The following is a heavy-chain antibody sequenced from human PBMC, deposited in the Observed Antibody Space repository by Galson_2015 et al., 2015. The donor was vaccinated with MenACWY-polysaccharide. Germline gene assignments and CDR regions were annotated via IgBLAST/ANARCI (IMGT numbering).Heavy chain of an antibody. Sequence: SLRLSCATSGFIFSNYWMSWVRLTPGKGLEWLGNIKNDGTAKNYVDSVKGRLTFSRDNTKNSLYLQMSSLREEDTAVYYCAKDRHWNSFDCWGQGTLVTVSS. V-gene: IGHV3-7*04. CDR2: IKNDGTAK. CDR3: AKDRHWNSFDC. J-gene: IGHJ4*02. CDR1: GFIFSNYW. D-gene: IGHD1/OR15-1a*01.